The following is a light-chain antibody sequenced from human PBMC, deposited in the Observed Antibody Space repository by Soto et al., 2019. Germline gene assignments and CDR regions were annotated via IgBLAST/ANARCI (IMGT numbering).Light chain of an antibody. V-gene: IGKV1-39*01. Sequence: DIQLTQSPSSLSASVGDRVTITCRASQSISTSLNWYQQKPGKAPNLLIFTSSNLESGVPSRFSGSGSGTDFTLTISSLQPEDFATYYCQQANSFPLTFGGGTKVDIK. CDR3: QQANSFPLT. J-gene: IGKJ4*01. CDR2: TSS. CDR1: QSISTS.